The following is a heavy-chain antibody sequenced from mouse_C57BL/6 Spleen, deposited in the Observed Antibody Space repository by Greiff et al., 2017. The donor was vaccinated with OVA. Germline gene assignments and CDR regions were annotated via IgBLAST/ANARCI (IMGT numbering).Heavy chain of an antibody. V-gene: IGHV5-17*01. CDR2: ISSGSSTI. D-gene: IGHD1-1*01. CDR1: GFTFSDYG. J-gene: IGHJ4*01. CDR3: AREGITTVVAEYYAMDY. Sequence: EVNLVESGGGLVKPGGSLKLSCAASGFTFSDYGMHWVRQAPEKGLEWVAYISSGSSTIYYADTVKGRFTISRDNAKNTLFLQMTSLRSEDTAMYYCAREGITTVVAEYYAMDYWGQGTSVTVSS.